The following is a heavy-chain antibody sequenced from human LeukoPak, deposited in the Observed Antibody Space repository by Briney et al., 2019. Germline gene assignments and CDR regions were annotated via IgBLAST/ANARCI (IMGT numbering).Heavy chain of an antibody. J-gene: IGHJ4*02. CDR3: ASAATATVDY. CDR2: ISYDGNNK. Sequence: GGSLRLSCAASGFPFSSYPMHWVRQAPGKGLEWVALISYDGNNKCYADSVKGRFTISRDNSKNTLYLQMNSLRPDDTAMYSCASAATATVDYWGQGTLVTVSS. D-gene: IGHD1-1*01. CDR1: GFPFSSYP. V-gene: IGHV3-30*01.